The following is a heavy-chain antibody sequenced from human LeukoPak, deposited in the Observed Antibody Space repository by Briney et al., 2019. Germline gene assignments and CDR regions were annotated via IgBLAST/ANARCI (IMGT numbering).Heavy chain of an antibody. CDR1: GFTFSSYG. Sequence: GGSLRLSCAASGFTFSSYGMHWVRQAPGKGLEWVAVIPYDSSNKYYTDSVKGRFTISRDNSKNTLYLQMNSLTAEDTAVYYCARGNGYSSAYFDYWGQGTLVTVSS. J-gene: IGHJ4*02. CDR2: IPYDSSNK. CDR3: ARGNGYSSAYFDY. D-gene: IGHD6-25*01. V-gene: IGHV3-30*03.